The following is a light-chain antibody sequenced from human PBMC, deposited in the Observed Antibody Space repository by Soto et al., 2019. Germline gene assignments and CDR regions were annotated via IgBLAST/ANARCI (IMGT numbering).Light chain of an antibody. CDR2: KAS. J-gene: IGKJ1*01. V-gene: IGKV1-5*03. Sequence: DLQMTQSPSTLSGSVGDRVTITCRASQTISSWLAWYKQKPGKAPKLLIYKASTLKSGVPSRVRGSGSGKEVTLTISRLQTDDGATYYCQHYNSYSEAFGQGTKLDIK. CDR3: QHYNSYSEA. CDR1: QTISSW.